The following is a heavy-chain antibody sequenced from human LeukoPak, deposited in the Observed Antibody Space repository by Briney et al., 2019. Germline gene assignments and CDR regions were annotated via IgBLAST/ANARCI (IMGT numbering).Heavy chain of an antibody. J-gene: IGHJ5*02. CDR2: IKRIIDGGTT. CDR1: GFTFSNTW. CDR3: AAQGGSGGLRS. Sequence: PGGSLRLSCAASGFTFSNTWMNWVRQAPGKGLEWVGRIKRIIDGGTTDYAAPVKGRFTVSRDDSINTLYLQMSSLKTEDTAVYYCAAQGGSGGLRSWGQGTLVTVSP. V-gene: IGHV3-15*01. D-gene: IGHD2-15*01.